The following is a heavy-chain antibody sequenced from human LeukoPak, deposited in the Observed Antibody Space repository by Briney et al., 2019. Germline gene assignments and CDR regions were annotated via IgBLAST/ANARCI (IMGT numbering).Heavy chain of an antibody. CDR2: INPNSGGT. J-gene: IGHJ4*02. CDR1: GYTFTGYY. CDR3: AREKKVIAAAGTLDY. Sequence: GASVKVSCKASGYTFTGYYMHWVRQAPGQGLEWMGWINPNSGGTNYAQKFQGRVTMTRDTSIGTAYMELSRLRSDDTAVYYCAREKKVIAAAGTLDYWGQGTLVTVSS. V-gene: IGHV1-2*02. D-gene: IGHD6-13*01.